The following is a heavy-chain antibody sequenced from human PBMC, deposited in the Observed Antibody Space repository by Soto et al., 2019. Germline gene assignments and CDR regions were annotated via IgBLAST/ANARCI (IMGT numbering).Heavy chain of an antibody. J-gene: IGHJ6*02. CDR2: ISHDGNAQ. V-gene: IGHV3-30*03. CDR1: GFILSTYG. Sequence: GGSLRLSCAASGFILSTYGMHWVRQAPGKGLEWVAMISHDGNAQYYVDSVKGRFSVSRDTSKNTLHLHMNSLRSEDTGLCYCASPSQTGYSIYGMDVWGQGTTVTVSS. CDR3: ASPSQTGYSIYGMDV. D-gene: IGHD6-13*01.